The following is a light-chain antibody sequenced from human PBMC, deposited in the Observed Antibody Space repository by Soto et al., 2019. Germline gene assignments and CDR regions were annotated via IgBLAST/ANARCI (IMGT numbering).Light chain of an antibody. Sequence: AIQMTQSPSSLSASVGDRVNITCRASQGIRNYLGWYQEKPGKAPNLLIYGASTLQSGVPSRFSGSGSGTDLSLTINSLQPEDFATYYCLHDYNYPRTFGLGTRVDVK. CDR3: LHDYNYPRT. J-gene: IGKJ1*01. CDR2: GAS. CDR1: QGIRNY. V-gene: IGKV1-6*01.